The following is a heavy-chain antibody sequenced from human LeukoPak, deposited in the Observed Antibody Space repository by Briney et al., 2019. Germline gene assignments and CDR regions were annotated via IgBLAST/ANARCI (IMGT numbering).Heavy chain of an antibody. CDR3: ATSRSFDY. V-gene: IGHV3-7*01. CDR1: GFTFTSYW. CDR2: IKQDGSEK. Sequence: GGSLRLSCAASGFTFTSYWMSWVRQAPGKGLEWVANIKQDGSEKYYVDSVKGRFTISRDNAKNSLHLQMNSLRDEDTAVYYCATSRSFDYWGQGTLVTVSS. D-gene: IGHD6-13*01. J-gene: IGHJ4*02.